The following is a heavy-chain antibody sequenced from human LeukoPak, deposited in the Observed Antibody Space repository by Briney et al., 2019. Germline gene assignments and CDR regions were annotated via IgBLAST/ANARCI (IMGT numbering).Heavy chain of an antibody. Sequence: PGRSLRLSCAASGFTFNTHAMHWVRQAPGKGLEGVAVISYDGTNKFYADSVKGRFTISRDNSKNTLYLQMNSLRAEDTAVYYCARPGMGFGWSYFDYWGQGTLVTVSS. CDR2: ISYDGTNK. V-gene: IGHV3-30-3*01. D-gene: IGHD6-19*01. CDR1: GFTFNTHA. J-gene: IGHJ4*02. CDR3: ARPGMGFGWSYFDY.